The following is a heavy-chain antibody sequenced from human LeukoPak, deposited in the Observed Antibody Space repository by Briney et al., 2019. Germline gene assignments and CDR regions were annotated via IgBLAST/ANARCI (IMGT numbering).Heavy chain of an antibody. V-gene: IGHV3-23*01. Sequence: GGSLRLSCAASGFTFSSYAMSWVRQAPGKGLEWVSAISGSGGSTYYADSVKGRFTISRDNSKNTLYLQMNSLRAEDTAVYYCAKGYDFWSGYYIPAPDYWGQGTLVTVSS. CDR2: ISGSGGST. CDR3: AKGYDFWSGYYIPAPDY. D-gene: IGHD3-3*01. CDR1: GFTFSSYA. J-gene: IGHJ4*02.